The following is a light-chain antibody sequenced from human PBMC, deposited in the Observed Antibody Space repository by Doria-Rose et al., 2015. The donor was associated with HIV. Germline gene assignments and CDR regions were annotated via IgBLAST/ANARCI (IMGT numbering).Light chain of an antibody. Sequence: QSPGTLSLSPGERATLSCRASQSFSSTYLAWYQQKPGQAPSLLIYDGSTRATGIPDRLSASGSGTDLTLTINRLEPEDFALYYCHQYGTSWTFGQGTKVEI. V-gene: IGKV3-20*01. CDR1: QSFSSTY. CDR3: HQYGTSWT. J-gene: IGKJ1*01. CDR2: DGS.